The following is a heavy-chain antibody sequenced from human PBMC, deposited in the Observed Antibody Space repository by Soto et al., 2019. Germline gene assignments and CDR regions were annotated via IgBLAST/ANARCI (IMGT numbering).Heavy chain of an antibody. J-gene: IGHJ4*02. CDR2: INAGNGNT. CDR3: ARGPYYDSSGYYYFDY. CDR1: GYIFVNYG. V-gene: IGHV1-3*01. D-gene: IGHD3-22*01. Sequence: ASVKVSCKASGYIFVNYGIAWVRQAPGQRLEWMGWINAGNGNTKYSQKFQGRVTITRDTSASTAYMELSSLRSEDTAVYYCARGPYYDSSGYYYFDYWGQGTLVTVSS.